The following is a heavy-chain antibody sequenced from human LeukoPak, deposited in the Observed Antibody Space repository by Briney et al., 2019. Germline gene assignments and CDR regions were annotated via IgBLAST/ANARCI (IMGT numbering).Heavy chain of an antibody. CDR3: ARDLGIALTGLDAFDI. CDR2: IYYSGNT. Sequence: SETLSLTCTVSGDSVRTNNYYWNWIRQHPGKGLEWIGYIYYSGNTYYNPSLKSRVAMSVDTSKNQFSLKLSSVTAADTAVYYCARDLGIALTGLDAFDIWGHGTLVTVSS. CDR1: GDSVRTNNYY. D-gene: IGHD3-16*01. V-gene: IGHV4-31*03. J-gene: IGHJ3*02.